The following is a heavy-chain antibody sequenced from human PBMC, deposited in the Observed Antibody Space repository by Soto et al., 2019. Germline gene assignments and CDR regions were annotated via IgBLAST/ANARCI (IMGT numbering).Heavy chain of an antibody. V-gene: IGHV1-8*01. CDR1: GYTFTSYD. Sequence: ASVKLSCKASGYTFTSYDINWVRQATGQGLEWMGWMNPNSGNTGYAQKFQGRVTMTRDTSISTAYMELSSLRSEDTAVYYCARGEYVLRFLEWSRHYYYGMDVWGQGTTVTVSS. J-gene: IGHJ6*02. CDR3: ARGEYVLRFLEWSRHYYYGMDV. D-gene: IGHD3-3*01. CDR2: MNPNSGNT.